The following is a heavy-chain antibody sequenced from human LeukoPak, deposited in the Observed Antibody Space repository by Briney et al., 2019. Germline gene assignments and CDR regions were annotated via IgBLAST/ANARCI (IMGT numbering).Heavy chain of an antibody. CDR1: VVSISSSSYY. Sequence: SETLSLTCTVSVVSISSSSYYCGWIRQPPGKGLEWIGSIYYSVSTYYNPSLKSRVTISVDTSKNQFSLKLSSVTAADTAVYYCARSCRILDIVATIRARLGGNGFDIWGQGTMVTVSS. CDR2: IYYSVST. CDR3: ARSCRILDIVATIRARLGGNGFDI. D-gene: IGHD5-12*01. J-gene: IGHJ3*02. V-gene: IGHV4-39*07.